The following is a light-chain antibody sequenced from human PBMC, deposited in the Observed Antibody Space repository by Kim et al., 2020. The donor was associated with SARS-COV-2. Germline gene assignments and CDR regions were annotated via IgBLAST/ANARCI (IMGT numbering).Light chain of an antibody. V-gene: IGKV3-11*01. J-gene: IGKJ1*01. Sequence: EIVLTQSPATLSLSPGERATLSCRASQSVSSYLAWCHQKPGQATSLLIYDASNRATRIPAQFSCSGFGIDFTFTIISLEPEDFAVYYCQHRSNLPLWTFGQGTKVYIK. CDR2: DAS. CDR1: QSVSSY. CDR3: QHRSNLPLWT.